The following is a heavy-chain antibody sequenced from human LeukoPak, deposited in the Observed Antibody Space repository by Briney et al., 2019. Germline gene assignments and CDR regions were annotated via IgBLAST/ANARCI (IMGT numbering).Heavy chain of an antibody. CDR2: ISAYNGNT. J-gene: IGHJ3*02. CDR1: GYTFTSYG. CDR3: ASGSDAVPTNAFDI. V-gene: IGHV1-18*01. D-gene: IGHD2-2*01. Sequence: ASVKVSCKASGYTFTSYGISWVRQAPRQGLEWMGWISAYNGNTNYAQKLQGRVTMTTDTSTTTAYMELRSLRSDDTAVYYCASGSDAVPTNAFDIWGQGTMVTVSS.